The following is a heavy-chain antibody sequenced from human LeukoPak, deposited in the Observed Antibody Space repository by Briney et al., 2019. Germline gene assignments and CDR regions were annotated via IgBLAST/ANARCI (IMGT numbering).Heavy chain of an antibody. Sequence: SETLSLTCTVSGGSISSDAYYWGWIRQPPTKGLEWIGTIYHSGSTYLNQSLRSRLTISVDTSKNQFSLNLSSVTAADTAVYYCARLDGAWGYFDYWGQGTLVTVFS. CDR1: GGSISSDAYY. D-gene: IGHD3-16*01. CDR2: IYHSGST. CDR3: ARLDGAWGYFDY. J-gene: IGHJ4*02. V-gene: IGHV4-39*01.